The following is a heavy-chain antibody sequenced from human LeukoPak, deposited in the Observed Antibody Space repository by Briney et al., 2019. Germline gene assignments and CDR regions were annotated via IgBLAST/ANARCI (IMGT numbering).Heavy chain of an antibody. CDR2: ISYDGSNK. J-gene: IGHJ6*02. Sequence: PGRSLRLSCAASGLTFSSYAMHWVRQAPGKGLEWVAVISYDGSNKYYADSVKGRFTISRDNSKNTLYLQMNSLRAEDTAVYYCARDGWIQLWGYYYGMDVWGQGTTVTVSS. CDR3: ARDGWIQLWGYYYGMDV. CDR1: GLTFSSYA. V-gene: IGHV3-30-3*01. D-gene: IGHD5-18*01.